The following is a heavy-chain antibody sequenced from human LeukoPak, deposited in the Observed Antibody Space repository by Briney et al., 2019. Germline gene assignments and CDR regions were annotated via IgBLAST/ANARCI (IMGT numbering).Heavy chain of an antibody. V-gene: IGHV3-74*01. CDR2: INTDGSST. CDR1: GFTFSSYW. D-gene: IGHD5-18*01. Sequence: GGSLRLSCAASGFTFSSYWMHWVRQAPGKGLVWVSRINTDGSSTSYADSVKGRFTISRDNAKSTLYLQMNSLRAEDTAVYHCARAVSNTGQFDYWGQGTLVTVSS. CDR3: ARAVSNTGQFDY. J-gene: IGHJ4*02.